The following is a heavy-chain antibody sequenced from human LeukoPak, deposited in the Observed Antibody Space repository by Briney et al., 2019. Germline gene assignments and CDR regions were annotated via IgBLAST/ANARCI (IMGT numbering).Heavy chain of an antibody. D-gene: IGHD6-13*01. V-gene: IGHV4-31*03. CDR3: AGEAAAAGTGAFDI. CDR2: IYYSGST. J-gene: IGHJ3*02. CDR1: GGSISSGGYS. Sequence: KPSQTLSLTCTVSGGSISSGGYSWSWIRQHPGKGLEWIGYIYYSGSTYYNPSLKSRVTISVDTSKNQFSLKLSSVTAADTAVYYCAGEAAAAGTGAFDIWGQGTMVTVSS.